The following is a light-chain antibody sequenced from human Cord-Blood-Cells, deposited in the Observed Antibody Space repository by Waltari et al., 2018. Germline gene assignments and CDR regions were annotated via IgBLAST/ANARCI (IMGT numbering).Light chain of an antibody. CDR3: CAYAGSYTWV. V-gene: IGLV2-11*01. CDR1: SSDVGGYNY. Sequence: QSALTQPRSVSGSPGQSVTISCTGTSSDVGGYNYVSWYQQHPGKAPKRMIYDVSKRPSGVPDRCSGSKSGNTASLTISGLQDEDEADYYCCAYAGSYTWVFGGGTKLTVL. J-gene: IGLJ3*02. CDR2: DVS.